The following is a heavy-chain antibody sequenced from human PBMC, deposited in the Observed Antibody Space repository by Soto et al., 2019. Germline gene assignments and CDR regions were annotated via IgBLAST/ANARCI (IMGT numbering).Heavy chain of an antibody. Sequence: PSETLSLTCTVSGDSLTSGSDYWSWIRQPPGKGLEWIGSINHSGNTNYSPSLKSRVTISVDTSKNQFSLKLSSVTAADTAVYYCARLNSSSIDYWGQGTLVTVSS. CDR3: ARLNSSSIDY. D-gene: IGHD6-13*01. CDR1: GDSLTSGSDY. J-gene: IGHJ4*02. V-gene: IGHV4-39*07. CDR2: INHSGNT.